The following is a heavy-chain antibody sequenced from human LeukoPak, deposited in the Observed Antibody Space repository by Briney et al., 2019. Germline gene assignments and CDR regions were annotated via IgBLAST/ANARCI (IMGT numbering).Heavy chain of an antibody. CDR1: GYTLTELS. CDR3: ATGNEGYYDSSGYYYFY. CDR2: FDPEDGET. Sequence: ASVKVSCKVSGYTLTELSMHWVRQAPRKGLEWMGGFDPEDGETIYAQKFQGRVTMTEDTSTDTAYMELSSLRSEDTAVYYCATGNEGYYDSSGYYYFYWGRGTLVTVSS. V-gene: IGHV1-24*01. J-gene: IGHJ4*02. D-gene: IGHD3-22*01.